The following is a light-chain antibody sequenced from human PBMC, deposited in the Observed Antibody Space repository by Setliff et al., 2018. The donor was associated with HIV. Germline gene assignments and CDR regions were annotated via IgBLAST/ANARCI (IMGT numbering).Light chain of an antibody. CDR2: EVT. J-gene: IGLJ1*01. V-gene: IGLV2-8*01. CDR3: SSYAGNNTCV. CDR1: SSDVGGYNY. Sequence: QSALAQPPSASGSPGQSVTISCTGTSSDVGGYNYVSWYQQHPGKAPKVMIYEVTKRPSGFPDRFSGSKSGNTASLTVSGLQAEDEADYYCSSYAGNNTCVFGSGTKVTVL.